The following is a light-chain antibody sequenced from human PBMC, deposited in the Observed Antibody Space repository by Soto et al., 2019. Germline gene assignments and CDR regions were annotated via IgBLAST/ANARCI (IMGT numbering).Light chain of an antibody. CDR3: QSYDSSLSAYV. Sequence: QSVLTQPPSVSGAPGQRVTLSCTGSSSNIGAGYDVHWYQQLPGTAPKLLIYGNSNRPSGVPDRFSGSKSGTSASLAITGLQAEDEAEYYCQSYDSSLSAYVFGTGTKLTVL. J-gene: IGLJ1*01. V-gene: IGLV1-40*01. CDR2: GNS. CDR1: SSNIGAGYD.